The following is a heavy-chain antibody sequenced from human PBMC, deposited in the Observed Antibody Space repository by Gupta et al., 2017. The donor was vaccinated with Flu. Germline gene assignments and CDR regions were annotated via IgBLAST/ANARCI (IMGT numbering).Heavy chain of an antibody. J-gene: IGHJ2*01. Sequence: PGKGLEWVSTISVSGGTKYYADSVKGRCTISRDNSKSTVYLQMNNLRVEDTAVYYCAKGTYYYDSSGYRFFDVWGRGTLVSVSS. D-gene: IGHD3-22*01. V-gene: IGHV3-23*01. CDR2: ISVSGGTK. CDR3: AKGTYYYDSSGYRFFDV.